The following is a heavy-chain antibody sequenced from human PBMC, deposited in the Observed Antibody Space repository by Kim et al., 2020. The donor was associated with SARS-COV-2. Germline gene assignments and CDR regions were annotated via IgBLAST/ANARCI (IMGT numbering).Heavy chain of an antibody. Sequence: SETLSLTCTVSGGSISSYYWSWIRQPPGKGLEWIGYIYYSGSTNYNPSLKSRVTISVDTSKSQFSLKLSSVTAADTAVYYCARADGWELQGFDYWGQGTLVTVSS. CDR2: IYYSGST. CDR3: ARADGWELQGFDY. J-gene: IGHJ4*02. CDR1: GGSISSYY. V-gene: IGHV4-59*01. D-gene: IGHD1-26*01.